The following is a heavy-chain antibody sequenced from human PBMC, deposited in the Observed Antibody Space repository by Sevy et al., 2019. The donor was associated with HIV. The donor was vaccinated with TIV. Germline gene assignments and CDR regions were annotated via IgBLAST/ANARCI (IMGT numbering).Heavy chain of an antibody. CDR2: IKQDGSEK. D-gene: IGHD1-26*01. J-gene: IGHJ4*02. V-gene: IGHV3-7*01. CDR3: ARAGGVGASPFDY. Sequence: GGSLRLSCAASGFTFSSYWMSWVRQAPGKGLEWVANIKQDGSEKYYVDSVKGRFTISRDNAKNSLYLQMNSLRAEDTAVYYCARAGGVGASPFDYWGQGTLVTVSS. CDR1: GFTFSSYW.